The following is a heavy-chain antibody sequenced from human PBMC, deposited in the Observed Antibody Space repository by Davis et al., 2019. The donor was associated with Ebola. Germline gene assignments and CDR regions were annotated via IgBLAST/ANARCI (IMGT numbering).Heavy chain of an antibody. CDR3: ASRQAAPDRGPWFDP. J-gene: IGHJ5*02. CDR1: DASTSSSSYY. V-gene: IGHV4-39*01. CDR2: IYYSGST. Sequence: MPSEPLSPTCTVSDASTSSSSYYWGWIRQPPGKGLEWIGSIYYSGSTYYNPSLKSRVTISVDTSKNQFSLKLSSVTAADTAVYYCASRQAAPDRGPWFDPWGQGTLVTVSS. D-gene: IGHD6-13*01.